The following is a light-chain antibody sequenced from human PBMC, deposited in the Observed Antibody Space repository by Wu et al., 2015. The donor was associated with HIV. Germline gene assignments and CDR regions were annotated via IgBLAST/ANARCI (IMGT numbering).Light chain of an antibody. Sequence: EIVLTQSPGTLSLSPGERATLSCRASQSVSNYLAWYQQKPGQAPRLLIYDAVNRATGIPARFRGSGSGTDFTLTISSLEPEDFAVYYCQQRSNWPLLSFGGGTKVEIK. J-gene: IGKJ4*01. CDR2: DAV. CDR1: QSVSNY. V-gene: IGKV3-11*01. CDR3: QQRSNWPLLS.